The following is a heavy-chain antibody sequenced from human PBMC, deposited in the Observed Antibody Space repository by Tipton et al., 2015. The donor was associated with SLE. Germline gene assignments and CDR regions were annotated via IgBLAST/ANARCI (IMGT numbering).Heavy chain of an antibody. CDR1: GGSISSYS. J-gene: IGHJ4*02. D-gene: IGHD6-13*01. V-gene: IGHV4-59*01. Sequence: TLSLTCTVSGGSISSYSWSWIRQPPGKGLEWIGYIYYSGSTNYNPSLKSRVTISVDTSKNQVSLKLSSVTAADTAVYYCARDADSSSWYYFDYWGQGTLVTVSS. CDR3: ARDADSSSWYYFDY. CDR2: IYYSGST.